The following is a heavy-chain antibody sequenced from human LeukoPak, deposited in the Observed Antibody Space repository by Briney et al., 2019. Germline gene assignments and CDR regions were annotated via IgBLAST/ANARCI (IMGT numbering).Heavy chain of an antibody. V-gene: IGHV1-69*04. CDR3: ARTFIAVAGTGFDY. D-gene: IGHD6-19*01. Sequence: GASVKVSCKASGGTFSSYAISWVRQAPGQGLEWMGRIIPILGIANYAQKFQGRVTITADKSTSTAYMELSSLRSEDTAVYCCARTFIAVAGTGFDYWGQGTLVTVSS. CDR2: IIPILGIA. J-gene: IGHJ4*02. CDR1: GGTFSSYA.